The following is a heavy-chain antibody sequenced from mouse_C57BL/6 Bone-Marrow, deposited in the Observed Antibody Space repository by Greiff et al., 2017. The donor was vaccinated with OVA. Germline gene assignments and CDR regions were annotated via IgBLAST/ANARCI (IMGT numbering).Heavy chain of an antibody. Sequence: VQLQQPGTELVKPGASVKLSCKASGYTFTSYWMHWVKQRPGQGLEWIGNIDPSDSETHYNQKFKDKATLTVDKSSSTAYMQLSSLTSEDSAVYYCARALITTVVAPYYAMDYWGQGTSVTVSS. D-gene: IGHD1-1*01. CDR2: IDPSDSET. CDR1: GYTFTSYW. J-gene: IGHJ4*01. CDR3: ARALITTVVAPYYAMDY. V-gene: IGHV1-52*01.